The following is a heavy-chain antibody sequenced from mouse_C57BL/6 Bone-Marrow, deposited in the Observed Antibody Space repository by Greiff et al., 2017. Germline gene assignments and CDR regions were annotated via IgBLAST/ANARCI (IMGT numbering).Heavy chain of an antibody. CDR2: ISSASSTI. CDR3: ARNGYYPFDY. J-gene: IGHJ2*01. V-gene: IGHV5-17*01. CDR1: GFTFSDYG. D-gene: IGHD2-3*01. Sequence: EVQLVESGGGLVKPGGSLKLSCAASGFTFSDYGMHWVRQAPEKGLEWVAYISSASSTIYYADTVKGRFTISRDNAKNTLFLQLTSLRSEDTAMYYCARNGYYPFDYWGKGTTLTVSS.